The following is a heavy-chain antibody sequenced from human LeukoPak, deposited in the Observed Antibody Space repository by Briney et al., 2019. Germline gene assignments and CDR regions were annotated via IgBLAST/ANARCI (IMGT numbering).Heavy chain of an antibody. CDR3: ARAIAAALDY. J-gene: IGHJ4*02. CDR2: ISSDGSIT. V-gene: IGHV3-74*01. Sequence: GGSLRLSCAASGFTFSTYWMHWVRQAPGKGLVWVSRISSDGSITSYADSVKGRFTISRDNAKNTLYLQMNSLRAEDTAVYYCARAIAAALDYWGQGTLVTVSS. CDR1: GFTFSTYW. D-gene: IGHD6-13*01.